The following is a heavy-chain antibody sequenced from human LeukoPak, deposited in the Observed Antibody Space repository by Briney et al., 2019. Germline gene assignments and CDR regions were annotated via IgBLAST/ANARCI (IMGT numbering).Heavy chain of an antibody. CDR2: IDPSGGST. Sequence: ASVKVSCRTSGYTFTSYLVHWVRQAPGQGLEWMGIIDPSGGSTTYAQKFQGRVTMTRDTSISTAYMELSRLRSDDTAVYYCAKVIYVGSGYYLDYWGQGTLVTVSS. CDR3: AKVIYVGSGYYLDY. V-gene: IGHV1-46*01. J-gene: IGHJ4*02. D-gene: IGHD3-22*01. CDR1: GYTFTSYL.